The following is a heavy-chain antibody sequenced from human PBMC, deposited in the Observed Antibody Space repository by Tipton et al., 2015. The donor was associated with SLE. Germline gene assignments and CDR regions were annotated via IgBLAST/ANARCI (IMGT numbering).Heavy chain of an antibody. CDR1: GFTFSSYE. V-gene: IGHV3-21*04. CDR2: ISSSSSYI. Sequence: SLRLSCAASGFTFSSYEMNWVRQAPGKGLEWVSSISSSSSYIYYADSVKGRFTISRDNAKNSLYLQMNSLRGEDSAVYYCARVLDGGSAPAAFDIWGQGTMVTVSS. D-gene: IGHD3-10*01. J-gene: IGHJ3*02. CDR3: ARVLDGGSAPAAFDI.